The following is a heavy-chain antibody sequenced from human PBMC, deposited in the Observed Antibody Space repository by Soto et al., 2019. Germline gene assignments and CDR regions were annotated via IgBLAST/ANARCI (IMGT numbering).Heavy chain of an antibody. CDR2: FYYSGST. CDR3: ARDGRMGTFDY. D-gene: IGHD1-1*01. V-gene: IGHV4-61*01. J-gene: IGHJ4*02. Sequence: SETLSLTCTVSGGSVSGGSYFWSWVRQPPGKGLEWIGYFYYSGSTKYNPSLKSRVTILEDTSKNQFSLKLNSVTAADTAVYYCARDGRMGTFDYWGQGALVTVS. CDR1: GGSVSGGSYF.